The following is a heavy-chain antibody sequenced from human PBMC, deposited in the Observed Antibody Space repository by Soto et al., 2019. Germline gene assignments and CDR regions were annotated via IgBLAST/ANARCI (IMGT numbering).Heavy chain of an antibody. D-gene: IGHD2-2*03. CDR2: INHSGST. CDR3: ARVDIVVVPAAIRGYYYYYMDV. Sequence: SETLSLTCAVYGGSFSGYYWSWIRQPPGKGLEWIGEINHSGSTNYNPSLKSRVTISVDTSKNQFSLKLGSVTAADTAVYYCARVDIVVVPAAIRGYYYYYMDVWGKGTTVTVSS. V-gene: IGHV4-34*01. CDR1: GGSFSGYY. J-gene: IGHJ6*03.